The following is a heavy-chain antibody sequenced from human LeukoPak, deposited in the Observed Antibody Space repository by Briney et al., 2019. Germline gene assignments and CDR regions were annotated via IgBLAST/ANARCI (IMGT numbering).Heavy chain of an antibody. CDR1: GFTFSSYA. CDR2: IKQDGSEK. Sequence: GGSLRLSCAASGFTFSSYAMSWVRQAPGKGLEWVANIKQDGSEKYYVDSVKGRFTISRDNAKNSLYLQMNSLRAEDTAVYYCAGRDSGYWGQGTLVTVSS. V-gene: IGHV3-7*01. CDR3: AGRDSGY. D-gene: IGHD2-21*01. J-gene: IGHJ4*02.